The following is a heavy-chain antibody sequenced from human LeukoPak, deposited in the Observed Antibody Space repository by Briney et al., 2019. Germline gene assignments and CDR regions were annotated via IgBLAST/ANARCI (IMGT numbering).Heavy chain of an antibody. J-gene: IGHJ4*02. CDR2: IIPILGIA. V-gene: IGHV1-69*04. D-gene: IGHD2-15*01. Sequence: SVKVSCKASGYTFTSYYMHWVRQAPGQGLEWMGRIIPILGIANYAQKFQGRVTITADKSTSTAYMELSSLRSEDTAVYYCARDGTLYCSGGSCPLFDYWGQGTLVTVSS. CDR3: ARDGTLYCSGGSCPLFDY. CDR1: GYTFTSYY.